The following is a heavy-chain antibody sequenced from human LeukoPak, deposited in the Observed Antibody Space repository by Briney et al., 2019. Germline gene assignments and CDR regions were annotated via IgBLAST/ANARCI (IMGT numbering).Heavy chain of an antibody. CDR2: ISGSSSYT. V-gene: IGHV3-11*03. D-gene: IGHD3-3*01. J-gene: IGHJ4*02. Sequence: PGGSLRLSCVASGFTFSDYWMHWVRQAPGKGLEWVSYISGSSSYTNYADSVKGRFTISRDNAKNSLYLQMNSLRAEDTAVYYCASGGGYYSFDYWGQGTLVTVSS. CDR1: GFTFSDYW. CDR3: ASGGGYYSFDY.